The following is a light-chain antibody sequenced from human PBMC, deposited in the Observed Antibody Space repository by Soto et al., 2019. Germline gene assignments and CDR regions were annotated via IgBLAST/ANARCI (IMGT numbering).Light chain of an antibody. CDR1: SSNIGSKT. CDR3: AAWDDSLIRYV. J-gene: IGLJ1*01. V-gene: IGLV1-44*01. CDR2: NSY. Sequence: QSPLTQPPSAYGPPGQRVTTSCSGSSSNIGSKTVNWYQQLPGTGPKLLIYNSYQRPSGVPDRFSGSKSCTSASLAISGLQSEDEADYYCAAWDDSLIRYVFGAGPKVTV.